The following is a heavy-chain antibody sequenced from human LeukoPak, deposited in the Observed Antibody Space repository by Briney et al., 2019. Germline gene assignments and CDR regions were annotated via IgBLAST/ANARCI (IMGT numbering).Heavy chain of an antibody. D-gene: IGHD3-22*01. CDR2: INHSGST. CDR3: ARGGERITMIVVVTPPYYYYMDV. J-gene: IGHJ6*03. Sequence: SETLSLTCAVYGGSLSGYYWSWIRQPPGKGLEWIGEINHSGSTNYNPSLKSRVTISVDTSKNQFSLKLSSVTAADTAVYYCARGGERITMIVVVTPPYYYYMDVWGKGTTVTVSS. CDR1: GGSLSGYY. V-gene: IGHV4-34*01.